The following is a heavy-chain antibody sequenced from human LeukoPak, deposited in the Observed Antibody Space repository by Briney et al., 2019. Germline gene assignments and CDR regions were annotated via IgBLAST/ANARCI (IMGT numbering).Heavy chain of an antibody. CDR3: ARHVKLRFLEWLLHFDY. J-gene: IGHJ4*02. CDR2: IYHSGST. V-gene: IGHV4-38-2*02. Sequence: SETLSLTCTVSGYSISNGYYWGWIRQPPGKGLEWIASIYHSGSTYYNPSLKSRVTISVDTSKNQLSLKLSSVTATDTAVYYCARHVKLRFLEWLLHFDYWGQGTLVTVSS. D-gene: IGHD3-3*01. CDR1: GYSISNGYY.